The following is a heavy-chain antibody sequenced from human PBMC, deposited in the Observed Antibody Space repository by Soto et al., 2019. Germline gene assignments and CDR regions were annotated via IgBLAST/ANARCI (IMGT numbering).Heavy chain of an antibody. J-gene: IGHJ4*02. CDR3: ARDDYDSSGHLFDY. CDR1: GFTFSSYG. CDR2: IWYDGSNK. Sequence: QVQLVESGGGVVQPGRSLRLSCAASGFTFSSYGMHWVRQAPGKGLEWVAVIWYDGSNKYYADSVKGRFTISRDNSKNTLYLQMNSLRAEDTAVYYCARDDYDSSGHLFDYWGQGTLVTVSS. D-gene: IGHD3-22*01. V-gene: IGHV3-33*01.